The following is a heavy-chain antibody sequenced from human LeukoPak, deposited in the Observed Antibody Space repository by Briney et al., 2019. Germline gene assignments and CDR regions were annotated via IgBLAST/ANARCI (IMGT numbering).Heavy chain of an antibody. CDR1: GFTFSSYE. D-gene: IGHD1-14*01. J-gene: IGHJ4*02. CDR2: ISSSGSTT. V-gene: IGHV3-48*03. CDR3: AAKEGTRSDFDY. Sequence: GGSPRLSCVASGFTFSSYEMNWARQAPGKGLEWVSYISSSGSTTHYADSAKGRFTISRDNAKNSLYLQMNSLRGEDTAVYYCAAKEGTRSDFDYWGQGTLVTVAS.